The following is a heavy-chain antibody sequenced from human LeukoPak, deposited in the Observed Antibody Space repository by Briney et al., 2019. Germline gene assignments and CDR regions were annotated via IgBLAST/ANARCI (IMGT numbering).Heavy chain of an antibody. V-gene: IGHV4-59*12. CDR2: IYYSGST. CDR3: ARDYGELGAFDI. J-gene: IGHJ3*02. D-gene: IGHD3-10*01. Sequence: SETLSLTCTDSGGSISSYYWSWIRQPPGKGLEWIGYIYYSGSTYYNPSLKSRVTISVDTSKNQFSLKLSSVTAADTAVYYCARDYGELGAFDIWGQGTMVSVSS. CDR1: GGSISSYY.